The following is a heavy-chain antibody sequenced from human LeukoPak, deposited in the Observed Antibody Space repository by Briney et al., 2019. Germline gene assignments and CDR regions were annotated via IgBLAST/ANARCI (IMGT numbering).Heavy chain of an antibody. Sequence: SETLSLTCTVSGYSISTDYYWGWIRQPAGKGLEWIGGISSSGSTNYNPSLKSRVTISVDTSKNQFSLKLSSVTAADTAVYFCARGPYSYDSSGAFDIWGQGTMVTVSS. CDR3: ARGPYSYDSSGAFDI. J-gene: IGHJ3*02. V-gene: IGHV4-38-2*02. D-gene: IGHD3-22*01. CDR1: GYSISTDYY. CDR2: ISSSGST.